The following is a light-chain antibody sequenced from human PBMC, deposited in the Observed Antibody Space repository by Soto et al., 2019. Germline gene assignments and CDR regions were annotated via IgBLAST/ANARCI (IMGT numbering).Light chain of an antibody. CDR2: GVS. V-gene: IGLV2-14*03. J-gene: IGLJ1*01. CDR1: SSDVGAYEY. Sequence: QSVLTQPASVSGSPGQSVTISCTGTSSDVGAYEYVSWYQKHPGKAPKLMIYGVSNRPSGVSTRFSGSKSGNTAFLTISGLQSEDEADYYCSSFTGTTTLDVFGTGTKVTVL. CDR3: SSFTGTTTLDV.